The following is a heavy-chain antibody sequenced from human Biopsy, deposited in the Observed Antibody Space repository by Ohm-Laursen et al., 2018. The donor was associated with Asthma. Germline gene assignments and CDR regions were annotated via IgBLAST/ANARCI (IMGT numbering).Heavy chain of an antibody. J-gene: IGHJ6*02. CDR3: ARGYSGSDRIVYYYSGREV. CDR1: GDPFSNYA. Sequence: SSVKVSCKASGDPFSNYAISWVRQAPGQGLEWMGGLIPVLGTPDHAQMFEGRVTITADESTSTAYMELSSLSSEDTAVYYCARGYSGSDRIVYYYSGREVWGQGTTVTASS. D-gene: IGHD5-12*01. V-gene: IGHV1-69*01. CDR2: LIPVLGTP.